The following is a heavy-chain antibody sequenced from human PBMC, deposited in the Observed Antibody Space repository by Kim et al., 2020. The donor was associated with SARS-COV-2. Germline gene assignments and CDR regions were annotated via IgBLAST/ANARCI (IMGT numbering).Heavy chain of an antibody. Sequence: ASVKVSCKASGYIFTSYHMHWVRQAPGQGLEWMGIINPSGGKTYYAQKLQGRITVTIDTSANTVYMQLSSLTSEDTAMYYCAREQTAGFYNYWGQGTLVTVSS. CDR2: INPSGGKT. CDR1: GYIFTSYH. J-gene: IGHJ4*02. D-gene: IGHD3-9*01. V-gene: IGHV1-46*04. CDR3: AREQTAGFYNY.